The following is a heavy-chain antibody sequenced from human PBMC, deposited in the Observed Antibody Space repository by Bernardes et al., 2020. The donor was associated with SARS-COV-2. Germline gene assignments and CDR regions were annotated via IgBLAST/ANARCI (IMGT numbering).Heavy chain of an antibody. CDR2: INHSGST. Sequence: SETLSLTCAVYGGSLSDYSWSWIRQAPGKGLEWIGEINHSGSTKYNPSLRSRVTISLDTSKKQVSLKLSSVTAADTAAYYCARGASGINMILVVIGYSYYFDYWGQGTLVTVSS. J-gene: IGHJ4*02. CDR3: ARGASGINMILVVIGYSYYFDY. V-gene: IGHV4-34*01. CDR1: GGSLSDYS. D-gene: IGHD3-22*01.